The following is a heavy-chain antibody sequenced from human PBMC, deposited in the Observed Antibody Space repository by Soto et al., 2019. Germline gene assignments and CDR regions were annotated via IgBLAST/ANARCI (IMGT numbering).Heavy chain of an antibody. CDR3: ARDRGYLDYFWGTYRSRGYFEI. J-gene: IGHJ4*02. D-gene: IGHD3-16*02. CDR1: GASISSFY. CDR2: VYYSGRT. V-gene: IGHV4-59*01. Sequence: TVSGASISSFYWSWIRQSPERGLEWIGHVYYSGRTTYNPSLKSRVSIALDMAKNHLSLQVTSVTAADTAVYYCARDRGYLDYFWGTYRSRGYFEIWGQGTLVTVSS.